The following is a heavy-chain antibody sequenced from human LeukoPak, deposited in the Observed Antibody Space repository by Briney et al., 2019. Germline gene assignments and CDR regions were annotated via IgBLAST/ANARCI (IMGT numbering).Heavy chain of an antibody. Sequence: GSLRLSCAASGFTFSSYSMNWVRQAPGKGLEWIGSIYYSGSTYYNPSLKSRVTISVDTSKNQFSLKLSSVTAADTAVYYCARVEYADSSGYDWFDPWGQGTLVTVSS. D-gene: IGHD3-22*01. V-gene: IGHV4-39*07. CDR1: GFTFSSYS. J-gene: IGHJ5*02. CDR3: ARVEYADSSGYDWFDP. CDR2: IYYSGST.